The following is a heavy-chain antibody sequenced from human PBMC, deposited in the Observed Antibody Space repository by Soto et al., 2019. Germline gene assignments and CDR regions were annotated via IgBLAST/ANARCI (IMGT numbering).Heavy chain of an antibody. CDR3: AAGIADYYDSSGYYAY. J-gene: IGHJ4*02. Sequence: GGSLRLSCAASGITFSTYSMNWVRQAPGKGLEWVSSISITSSYIYYADSLKGRFTVSRDNAKNTLYLQMNSLRAEDTAVYYCAAGIADYYDSSGYYAYWGQGILVTVSS. V-gene: IGHV3-21*01. D-gene: IGHD3-22*01. CDR2: ISITSSYI. CDR1: GITFSTYS.